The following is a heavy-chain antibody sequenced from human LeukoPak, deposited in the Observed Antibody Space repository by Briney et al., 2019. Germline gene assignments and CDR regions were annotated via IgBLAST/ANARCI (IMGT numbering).Heavy chain of an antibody. CDR2: IYYSGGT. J-gene: IGHJ4*02. D-gene: IGHD6-19*01. CDR3: ARTGYSSGWYFDY. Sequence: ETLSLTCTVSGGSINYYYWMWIRQPPGKGLEWIGYIYYSGGTHYNPSLKSRVTMLVDTSKNQFSLKLTAVTAADTAVYYCARTGYSSGWYFDYWGQGTLVTVSS. V-gene: IGHV4-59*01. CDR1: GGSINYYY.